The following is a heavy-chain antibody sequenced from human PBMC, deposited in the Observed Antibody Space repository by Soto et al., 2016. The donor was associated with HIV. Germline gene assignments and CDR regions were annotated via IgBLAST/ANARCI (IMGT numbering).Heavy chain of an antibody. V-gene: IGHV1-2*02. J-gene: IGHJ4*02. Sequence: QVQLVQSGAEVKKPGASVKVSCKASGYTFTGYYMHWVRQAPGQGLEWMGWINPNSGGTNYAQKLQGRVTMTTDTSTSTAYMELRSLRSDDTAVYYCAREGDTAMGGDYFDYWGQGTLVTVSS. CDR1: GYTFTGYY. CDR3: AREGDTAMGGDYFDY. CDR2: INPNSGGT. D-gene: IGHD5-18*01.